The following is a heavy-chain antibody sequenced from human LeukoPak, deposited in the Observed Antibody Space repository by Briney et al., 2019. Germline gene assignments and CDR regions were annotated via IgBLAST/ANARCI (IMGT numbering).Heavy chain of an antibody. J-gene: IGHJ4*02. D-gene: IGHD7-27*01. CDR2: LSYDGSRT. V-gene: IGHV3-30*16. CDR3: ARDWGFDS. Sequence: GGSLRLSCAASGFTFSDYAMHWVRQSPGKGLEWVAVLSYDGSRTYYADSVKGRFTISRDNSRNRVYLQMTSLATEDTAIYYCARDWGFDSWGQGTPVTVSS. CDR1: GFTFSDYA.